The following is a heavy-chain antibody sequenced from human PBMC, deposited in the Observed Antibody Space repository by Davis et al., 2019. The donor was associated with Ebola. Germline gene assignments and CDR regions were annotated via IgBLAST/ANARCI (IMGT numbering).Heavy chain of an antibody. J-gene: IGHJ4*02. V-gene: IGHV3-7*03. Sequence: GGSLRLSCEASGFIFSNYYMSWVRQRPGTGLEWVANIEQGGTDKYYADSVKGRFTISRDNAKKSLYLQMNSLRAEDTAVNYCARYPTAYYYDRSRYFDYWGQGTLVTVSS. CDR1: GFIFSNYY. CDR3: ARYPTAYYYDRSRYFDY. D-gene: IGHD3-22*01. CDR2: IEQGGTDK.